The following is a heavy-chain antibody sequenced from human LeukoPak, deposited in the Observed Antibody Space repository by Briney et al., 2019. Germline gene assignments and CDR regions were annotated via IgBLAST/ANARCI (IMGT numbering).Heavy chain of an antibody. Sequence: PSETLSLTCTVSGGSVSSGSYYWSWIRQPPGKGLEWIGYIYYSGSTSYNPSLKSRVTISVDTSKNQFSLKLSSVTAADTAVYYCARGYSSSWSSLYYFDYWGQGTLVTVSS. CDR3: ARGYSSSWSSLYYFDY. J-gene: IGHJ4*02. D-gene: IGHD6-13*01. CDR1: GGSVSSGSYY. V-gene: IGHV4-61*01. CDR2: IYYSGST.